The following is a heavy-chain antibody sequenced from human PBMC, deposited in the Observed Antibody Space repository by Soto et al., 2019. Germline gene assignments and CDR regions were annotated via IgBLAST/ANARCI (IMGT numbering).Heavy chain of an antibody. Sequence: EASVKVSCKTSGYTFNSYTIAWVRQAPGQGLEWLGWISPDDGNTEYEQKFQGRVTMTADTLTNNAYLELRSLKSDDTAIYYCARVDAPFGESLHWGQGTPVTVSS. CDR1: GYTFNSYT. D-gene: IGHD3-10*01. CDR3: ARVDAPFGESLH. CDR2: ISPDDGNT. V-gene: IGHV1-18*01. J-gene: IGHJ4*02.